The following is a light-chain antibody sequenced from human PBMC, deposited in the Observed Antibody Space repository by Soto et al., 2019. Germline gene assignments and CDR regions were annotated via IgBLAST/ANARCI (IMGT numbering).Light chain of an antibody. CDR2: GAS. V-gene: IGKV4-1*01. Sequence: DIVMTHSPDSLPVSLGERATINCKSSLNVFWNSNNQNYLAWYQQRPEQPPKMLIYGASTRESGVPDRFSGSGSGTDFTLTISSXQAEDVAIYYCQQYYSTLWTFGQGTKVDIK. CDR1: LNVFWNSNNQNY. CDR3: QQYYSTLWT. J-gene: IGKJ1*01.